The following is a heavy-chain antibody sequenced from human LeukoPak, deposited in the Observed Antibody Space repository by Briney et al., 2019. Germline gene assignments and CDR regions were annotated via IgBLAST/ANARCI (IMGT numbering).Heavy chain of an antibody. D-gene: IGHD5-18*01. CDR3: AKASYGDDFDY. V-gene: IGHV3-9*03. Sequence: SGGSLRLSCAASGFAFDDFAMHWVRQAPGKGLEWVSAISWNSGTIAYTDSVKGRFTISRDNANKFLYLEMNSLSTEDMAVYYCAKASYGDDFDYWGQGTLVTVSS. J-gene: IGHJ4*02. CDR1: GFAFDDFA. CDR2: ISWNSGTI.